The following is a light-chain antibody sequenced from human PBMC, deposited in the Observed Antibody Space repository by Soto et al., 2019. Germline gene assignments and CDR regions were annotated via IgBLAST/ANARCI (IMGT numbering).Light chain of an antibody. CDR2: GAS. CDR3: LQTSTFPRT. CDR1: QSVSSN. J-gene: IGKJ1*01. V-gene: IGKV3-15*01. Sequence: EIVMTQSPATLSVSPGERATLSCRASQSVSSNLAWYQQKPGQAPRLLIYGASTRATGIPARFSGSGSGTEFTLTISSLQSEDLATYFCLQTSTFPRTFGQGTKV.